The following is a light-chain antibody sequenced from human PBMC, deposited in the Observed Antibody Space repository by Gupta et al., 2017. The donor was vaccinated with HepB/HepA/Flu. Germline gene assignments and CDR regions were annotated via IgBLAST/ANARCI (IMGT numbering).Light chain of an antibody. CDR2: DAS. CDR1: QSVNRY. V-gene: IGKV3-11*01. J-gene: IGKJ4*01. Sequence: EIVLTQSPATLSLSPGERATLSCRASQSVNRYLAWYQQKPGQAPRLLIYDASNRATGIPVRFSGSGSGTYFTPTISSLEPEDFAVYYCQQRSNWPPRATFGGGTKV. CDR3: QQRSNWPPRAT.